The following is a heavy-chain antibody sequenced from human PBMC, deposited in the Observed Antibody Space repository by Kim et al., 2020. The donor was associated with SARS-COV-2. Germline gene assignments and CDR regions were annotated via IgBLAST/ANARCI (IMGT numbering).Heavy chain of an antibody. D-gene: IGHD2-8*02. CDR3: AKDVVSGGADV. V-gene: IGHV3-9*01. J-gene: IGHJ6*02. CDR2: IRCDCGGA. Sequence: GGSLRLFCAASGFTFNNYAMHWVRQAPGKGLEWVSGIRCDCGGADYADSVKGRFTISRDNAENSLYLQMNSLRTDDTAVYYCAKDVVSGGADVWV. CDR1: GFTFNNYA.